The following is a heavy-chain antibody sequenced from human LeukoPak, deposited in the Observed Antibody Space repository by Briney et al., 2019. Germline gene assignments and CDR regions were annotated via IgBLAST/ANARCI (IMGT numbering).Heavy chain of an antibody. V-gene: IGHV3-15*01. Sequence: GGSLRLSCAASGFSFSDAWMSWVRQIPGKGLEWVGRIKAKAHGGTIEYAAPVRGRFTISRDDSKNTLYLQMNSLKTEDTAVYYCTTDGVGVEGATYDNWGQGTLVSVSS. CDR3: TTDGVGVEGATYDN. CDR1: GFSFSDAW. D-gene: IGHD1-26*01. J-gene: IGHJ4*02. CDR2: IKAKAHGGTI.